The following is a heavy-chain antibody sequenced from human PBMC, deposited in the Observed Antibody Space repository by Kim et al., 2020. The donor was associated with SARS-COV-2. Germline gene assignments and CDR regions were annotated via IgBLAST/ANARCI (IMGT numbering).Heavy chain of an antibody. J-gene: IGHJ4*02. D-gene: IGHD3-10*02. CDR1: GFSLSNARMG. CDR3: ARIRPRWLQWSGYYFDY. CDR2: IFSNDEK. V-gene: IGHV2-26*01. Sequence: SGPTLVNPTETLTLTCTVSGFSLSNARMGVSWIRQPPGKALEWLAHIFSNDEKSYSTSLKSRLTISKDTSKSQVVLTMTNMDPVDTATYYCARIRPRWLQWSGYYFDYWGQGTLVTVSS.